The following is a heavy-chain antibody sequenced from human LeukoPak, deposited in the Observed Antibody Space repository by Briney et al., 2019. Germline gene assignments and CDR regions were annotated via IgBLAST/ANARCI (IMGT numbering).Heavy chain of an antibody. CDR2: IKQDGSEK. CDR1: GYTFSSYW. J-gene: IGHJ5*02. Sequence: GGSLRLSCAASGYTFSSYWMIWVRQAPGKGLEWVANIKQDGSEKYYVDSVKGRFTISRDNAKNSLYLQMNSPTAEDTAVYYCARDPSSGWYLKGWFDPWGQGTLVTVSS. CDR3: ARDPSSGWYLKGWFDP. D-gene: IGHD6-19*01. V-gene: IGHV3-7*01.